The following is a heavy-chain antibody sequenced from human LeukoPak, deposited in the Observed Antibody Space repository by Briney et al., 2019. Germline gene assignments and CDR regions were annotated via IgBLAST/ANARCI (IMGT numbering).Heavy chain of an antibody. Sequence: ASVKVSCKASGYTFTSYAMHWVRQAPGQGLEWMGWINAGNGNTKYSQKFQGRVTITRDTSASTAYMELSSLRSEDTAVYYCAMGASSGYSPFDYWGQGTLVTVSS. CDR2: INAGNGNT. CDR1: GYTFTSYA. V-gene: IGHV1-3*01. J-gene: IGHJ4*02. CDR3: AMGASSGYSPFDY. D-gene: IGHD3-22*01.